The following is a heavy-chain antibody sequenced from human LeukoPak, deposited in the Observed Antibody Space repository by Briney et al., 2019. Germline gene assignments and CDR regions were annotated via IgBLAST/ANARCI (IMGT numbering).Heavy chain of an antibody. CDR1: GYSISSGYY. J-gene: IGHJ4*02. CDR3: ARDPYCSGGSCYPFDY. D-gene: IGHD2-15*01. Sequence: PSETLSLTCAVSGYSISSGYYWGWIRQPPGKGLEWIGSIYHSGSTHYSPPLKSRVTISVDTSKNQFSLKLTSVTAADTAVYYCARDPYCSGGSCYPFDYWGQGTLVTVSS. CDR2: IYHSGST. V-gene: IGHV4-38-2*02.